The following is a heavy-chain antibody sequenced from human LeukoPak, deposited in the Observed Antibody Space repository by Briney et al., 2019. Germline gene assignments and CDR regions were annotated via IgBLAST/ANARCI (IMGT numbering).Heavy chain of an antibody. CDR2: ISGSGGST. Sequence: GGTLRLSCAASGFTFSSYGMSWVRQAPGKGLEWVSAISGSGGSTYYADSVKGRFTISRDNSKNTLYLQMNSLRAEDTAVYYCAKDRDDILTGYYPFDPWGQGTLVTVSS. V-gene: IGHV3-23*01. J-gene: IGHJ5*02. CDR1: GFTFSSYG. D-gene: IGHD3-9*01. CDR3: AKDRDDILTGYYPFDP.